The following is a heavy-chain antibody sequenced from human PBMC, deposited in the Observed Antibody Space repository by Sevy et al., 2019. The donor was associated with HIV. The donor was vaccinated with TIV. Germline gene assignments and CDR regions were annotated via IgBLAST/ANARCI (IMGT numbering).Heavy chain of an antibody. V-gene: IGHV3-23*01. J-gene: IGHJ6*03. CDR3: AKVVWVLGYMDV. CDR1: GFTFSSYA. D-gene: IGHD2-8*01. CDR2: ISGSGGST. Sequence: GGSLRLSCAASGFTFSSYAMSWVRQAPGKGLEWVSAISGSGGSTYYADSVKGRFTISRDNSKNTRYLQMNSLRAEDTAVYYCAKVVWVLGYMDVWGKGTTVTVSS.